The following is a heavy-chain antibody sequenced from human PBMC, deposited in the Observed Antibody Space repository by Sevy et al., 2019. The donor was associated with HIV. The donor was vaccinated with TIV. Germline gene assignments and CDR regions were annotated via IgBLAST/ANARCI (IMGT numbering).Heavy chain of an antibody. V-gene: IGHV4-34*01. D-gene: IGHD1-26*01. J-gene: IGHJ4*02. CDR3: ARGQWEHPF. CDR1: GGSLSGYY. CDR2: IMPSGIT. Sequence: SETLSLTCAVYGGSLSGYYWSWIRQPPGKGLERIGEIMPSGITKYNPSLKSRVSISIDTSTNQFSLKGNSVTAADTAIYYCARGQWEHPFWGQGTQVTVSS.